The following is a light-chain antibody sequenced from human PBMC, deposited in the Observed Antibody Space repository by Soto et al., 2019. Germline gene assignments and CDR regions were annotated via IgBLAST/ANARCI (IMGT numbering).Light chain of an antibody. J-gene: IGLJ2*01. Sequence: QSALTQPASVSGSPGRSITISCTGTSSDVGTYNYVSWYPQHPGKAPKLIIYDVSSRPSGVSNRFSGSKAGNTASLTISGLQAEDEADYYCGSYTTSSALIFGGGTKLTVL. CDR1: SSDVGTYNY. CDR3: GSYTTSSALI. V-gene: IGLV2-14*03. CDR2: DVS.